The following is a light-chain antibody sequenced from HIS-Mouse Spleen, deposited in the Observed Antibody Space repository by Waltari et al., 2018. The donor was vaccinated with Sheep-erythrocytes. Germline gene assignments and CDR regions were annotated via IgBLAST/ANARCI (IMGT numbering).Light chain of an antibody. J-gene: IGKJ2*01. CDR3: QQYNNWPPPYT. V-gene: IGKV3-15*01. CDR1: QSVSSN. CDR2: GAS. Sequence: EIVMTQSPATLSVSPGERATLSCRASQSVSSNLAWYQQKPRQAPRLLIYGASTRATGIPARFSGSGSGTEFTLTISSMQSEDFAVYYCQQYNNWPPPYTFGQGTKLEIK.